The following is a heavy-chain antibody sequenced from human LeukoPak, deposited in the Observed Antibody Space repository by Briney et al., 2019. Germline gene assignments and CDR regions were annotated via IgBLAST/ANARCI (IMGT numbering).Heavy chain of an antibody. CDR1: GYTFTSYG. CDR2: ISAYNGNT. CDR3: ARNVDIVATNHLYYFDY. D-gene: IGHD5-12*01. Sequence: ASVKVSCKASGYTFTSYGISWVRQAPGQGLEWMGWISAYNGNTNYAQKLRGRVTMTTDTSTSTAYMELRSLRSDDTAVYYCARNVDIVATNHLYYFDYWGQGTLVTVSS. V-gene: IGHV1-18*01. J-gene: IGHJ4*02.